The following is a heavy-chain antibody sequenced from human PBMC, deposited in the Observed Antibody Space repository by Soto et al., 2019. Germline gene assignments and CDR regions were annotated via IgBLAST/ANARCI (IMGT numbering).Heavy chain of an antibody. V-gene: IGHV3-23*01. CDR3: AKGRSYYYYYGVDV. CDR1: GFTFSSCS. Sequence: PGGSLRLSCAASGFTFSSCSIGCVLQSSGKGLEWVSDIIDSGASTYYADSVKGRFTISRDNSKSTLYLQMNSLRAEDTALYYCAKGRSYYYYYGVDVWGQRTTVSVSS. CDR2: IIDSGAST. J-gene: IGHJ6*02.